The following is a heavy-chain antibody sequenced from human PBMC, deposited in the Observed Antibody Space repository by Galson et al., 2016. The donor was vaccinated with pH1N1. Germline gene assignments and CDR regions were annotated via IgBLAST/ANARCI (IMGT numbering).Heavy chain of an antibody. CDR1: GFIFSDYS. CDR2: ISTGRRFV. D-gene: IGHD4-17*01. Sequence: SLRLACAASGFIFSDYSFIWVRQAPGKGLEWLSYISTGRRFVQYADSVKGRLTISRDNAQRSVYLQINSLRLEDTAVYHCARLAYGDSFDSWGRGTLVAVSS. V-gene: IGHV3-21*05. CDR3: ARLAYGDSFDS. J-gene: IGHJ4*02.